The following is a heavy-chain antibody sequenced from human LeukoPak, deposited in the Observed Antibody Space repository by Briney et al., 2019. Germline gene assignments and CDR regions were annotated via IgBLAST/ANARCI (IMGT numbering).Heavy chain of an antibody. CDR1: GGSISSYY. CDR3: ARHFMGDIVGATDAFDI. D-gene: IGHD1-26*01. CDR2: IYYSGST. Sequence: SETLSLTCTVSGGSISSYYWSWIRQPPGKGLEWIGYIYYSGSTNYNPSLKSRVTISVDTSKNQFSLKLSSVTAADTAVHYCARHFMGDIVGATDAFDIWGQGTMVTVSS. J-gene: IGHJ3*02. V-gene: IGHV4-59*08.